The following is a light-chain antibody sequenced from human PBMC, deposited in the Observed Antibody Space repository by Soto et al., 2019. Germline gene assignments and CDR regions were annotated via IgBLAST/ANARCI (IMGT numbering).Light chain of an antibody. CDR1: QSISNY. CDR2: AAS. V-gene: IGKV1-39*01. Sequence: DIQMTQSPFSLSASVGDIVTITCRASQSISNYLNWYQQKPGKAPKFLIYAASSLQSGVPSRFTGSRSGTDFTLTISSLQPEDFATYYCQHSYPPGHFGQGTRLEIK. J-gene: IGKJ5*01. CDR3: QHSYPPGH.